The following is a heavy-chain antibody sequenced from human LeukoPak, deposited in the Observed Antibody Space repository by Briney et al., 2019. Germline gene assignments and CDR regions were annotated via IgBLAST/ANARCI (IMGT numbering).Heavy chain of an antibody. V-gene: IGHV3-49*04. Sequence: GGSLRLSCAASGFTFGDYAMSWVRQAPGKGLEWVGFIRSKAYGGTTEYAASVKGRFTISRDDSKSIAYLQMNSLKTEDTAVYYCTRELVRGVIPDWYFGLWGRGTLVTVSS. CDR1: GFTFGDYA. CDR3: TRELVRGVIPDWYFGL. J-gene: IGHJ2*01. CDR2: IRSKAYGGTT. D-gene: IGHD3-10*01.